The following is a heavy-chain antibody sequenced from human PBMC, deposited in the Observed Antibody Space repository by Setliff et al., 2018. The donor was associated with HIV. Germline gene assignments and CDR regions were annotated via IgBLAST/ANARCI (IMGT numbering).Heavy chain of an antibody. D-gene: IGHD3-10*01. V-gene: IGHV4-38-2*01. CDR3: APRHHKYGFL. Sequence: ETLSLTCAVSGYSISSGYYWGWIRQTPGKGLEWIGSIYHSGTTYYNPSLRSRVTISVDTSKNQFSLKLSSLTAADTAVYYCAPRHHKYGFLWGQGTLVTVSS. J-gene: IGHJ4*02. CDR2: IYHSGTT. CDR1: GYSISSGYY.